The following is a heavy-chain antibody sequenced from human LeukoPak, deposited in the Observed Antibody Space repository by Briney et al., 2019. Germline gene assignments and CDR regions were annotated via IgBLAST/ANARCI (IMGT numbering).Heavy chain of an antibody. V-gene: IGHV4-59*01. CDR1: GGSISTYY. CDR3: ARAPLALIVFDI. J-gene: IGHJ3*02. Sequence: KPSETLSLTCTVSGGSISTYYWSWIRQPPGKGLEWIGYIHYSGSTNYNPSLKSRVTISVDTSKNQFSLKLSSVTAADTAMYYCARAPLALIVFDIWGQGTMVTVSS. CDR2: IHYSGST. D-gene: IGHD2-21*01.